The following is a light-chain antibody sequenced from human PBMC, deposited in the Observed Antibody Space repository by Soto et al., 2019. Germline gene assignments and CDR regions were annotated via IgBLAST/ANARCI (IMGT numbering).Light chain of an antibody. V-gene: IGKV3-20*01. Sequence: EIVLTQSPATLSVSPGERATLSCRASQSLSSNLAWYQQKPGQAPRLLIYGASSRATGIPDRFSGTGSETDFTLTISRLEPEDFAVYYCQQYDNSPITFGQGTRLEIK. J-gene: IGKJ5*01. CDR2: GAS. CDR1: QSLSSN. CDR3: QQYDNSPIT.